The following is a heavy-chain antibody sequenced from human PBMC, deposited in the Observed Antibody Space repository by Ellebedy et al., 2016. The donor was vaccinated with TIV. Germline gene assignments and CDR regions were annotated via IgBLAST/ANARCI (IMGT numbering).Heavy chain of an antibody. D-gene: IGHD3-22*01. J-gene: IGHJ4*02. CDR1: GFTFNSYS. V-gene: IGHV3-48*01. CDR2: ISKSDTT. CDR3: ARDAMIWIFDS. Sequence: GESLKISCAASGFTFNSYSMNWVRQAPGKGLEWISYISKSDTTYYADSVRGRFTISRDNAKRSLYLQMNSLRPEDTAVYYCARDAMIWIFDSWGQGTLVTVSS.